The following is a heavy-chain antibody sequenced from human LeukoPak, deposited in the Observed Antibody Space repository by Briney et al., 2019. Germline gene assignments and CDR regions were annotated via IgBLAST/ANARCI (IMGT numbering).Heavy chain of an antibody. CDR3: ARSIQIPLVRHGRLDTVSSESASEPTWYLD. Sequence: CMTPSCAASGFTFGNFWMSWVRQAPGRGLQWVASMKGDGSHIYYVDSVTGRLTISRDNAKKSLCLQMNSLRAEDTAVYYCARSIQIPLVRHGRLDTVSSESASEPTWYLD. CDR1: GFTFGNFW. CDR2: MKGDGSHI. J-gene: IGHJ2*01. V-gene: IGHV3-7*01. D-gene: IGHD1-14*01.